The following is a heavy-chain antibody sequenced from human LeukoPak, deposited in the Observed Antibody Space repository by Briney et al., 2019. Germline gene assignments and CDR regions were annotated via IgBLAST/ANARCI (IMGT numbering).Heavy chain of an antibody. CDR2: ISSSSNYI. CDR3: AKSLYSGYDWEYSDY. Sequence: GESLKISCAASGFTFNSYTMNWVRQAPGKGLEWVSSISSSSNYIYYADSVKGRLTISRDDAKNSLYLQMNSLRAEDTAVYYCAKSLYSGYDWEYSDYWGQGTLVTVSS. V-gene: IGHV3-21*01. J-gene: IGHJ4*02. CDR1: GFTFNSYT. D-gene: IGHD5-12*01.